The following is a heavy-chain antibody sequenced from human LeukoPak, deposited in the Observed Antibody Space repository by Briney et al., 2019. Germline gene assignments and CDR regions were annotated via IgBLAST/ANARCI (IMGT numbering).Heavy chain of an antibody. V-gene: IGHV1-18*01. Sequence: ASVKVSCKASGYTFTSYGISWVRQAPGQGLEWMGWISAYNGNTNYAQKLQGRVTMTTDTSTSTAYMELRSLRSDDTAVYYCARTPISPHRYGDYPTPLYFDYWGQGTLVTVSS. J-gene: IGHJ4*02. D-gene: IGHD4-17*01. CDR1: GYTFTSYG. CDR3: ARTPISPHRYGDYPTPLYFDY. CDR2: ISAYNGNT.